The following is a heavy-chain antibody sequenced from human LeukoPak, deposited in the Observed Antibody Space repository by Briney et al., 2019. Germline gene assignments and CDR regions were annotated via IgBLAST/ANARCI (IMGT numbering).Heavy chain of an antibody. CDR1: GGSINSGSYY. CDR3: ARAQQLTYFDY. D-gene: IGHD6-13*01. CDR2: IYTSGST. V-gene: IGHV4-61*02. Sequence: PSETLSLTCTVSGGSINSGSYYWSWIRQPAGKGLEWIGRIYTSGSTNYNPSLKSRVTISVDTSKNQFSLKLSSVTAADTAVYYCARAQQLTYFDYWGQGTLVTVSS. J-gene: IGHJ4*02.